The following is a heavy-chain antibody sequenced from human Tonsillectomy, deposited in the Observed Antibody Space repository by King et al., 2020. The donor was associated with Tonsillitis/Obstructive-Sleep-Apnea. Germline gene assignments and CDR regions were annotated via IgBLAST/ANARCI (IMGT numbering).Heavy chain of an antibody. J-gene: IGHJ6*03. D-gene: IGHD3-3*01. CDR1: GYTFSSYA. CDR2: INAGNGNT. Sequence: QLVQSGAEVKKPGASVKVSCKASGYTFSSYAMHWVRQAPGQRLEWMGWINAGNGNTKYSQKFQGRVTITRDTSASTAYMELSSLRSEDTAVYYCARSTLRSGYAANFYMDGWGKGTTVTVSS. CDR3: ARSTLRSGYAANFYMDG. V-gene: IGHV1-3*01.